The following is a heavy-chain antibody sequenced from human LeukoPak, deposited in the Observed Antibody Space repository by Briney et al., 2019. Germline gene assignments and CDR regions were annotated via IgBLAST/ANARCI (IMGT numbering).Heavy chain of an antibody. J-gene: IGHJ3*02. V-gene: IGHV3-66*01. CDR1: GFTVSHNF. D-gene: IGHD5-24*01. CDR3: AKGEMATIRAAFDI. Sequence: PGGSLRLSCAASGFTVSHNFMSWVRQAPGKGLEWVSVIYSGGYTNYPDSVKGRFTISRDNSKNTLYLQMNSLRAEDTAVYYCAKGEMATIRAAFDIWGQGTMVTVSS. CDR2: IYSGGYT.